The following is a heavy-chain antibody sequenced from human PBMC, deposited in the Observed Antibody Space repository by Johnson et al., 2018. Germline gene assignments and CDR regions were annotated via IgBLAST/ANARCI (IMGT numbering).Heavy chain of an antibody. CDR1: GFTFSDYY. V-gene: IGHV3-11*04. Sequence: QVQLVQSGGGLVKPGGSLRLSCAASGFTFSDYYMSWIRQAPGKGLEWVSYISSSGSTIYYADSVKGRFTISRDNAKNSLYLQMHSLRAEDTAVYYCARVFSSGWADAFYIWGQGTMVTVSS. CDR2: ISSSGSTI. J-gene: IGHJ3*02. CDR3: ARVFSSGWADAFYI. D-gene: IGHD6-19*01.